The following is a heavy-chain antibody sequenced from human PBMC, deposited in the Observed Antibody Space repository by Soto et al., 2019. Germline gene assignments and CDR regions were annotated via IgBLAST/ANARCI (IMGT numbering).Heavy chain of an antibody. CDR2: ITGGADNT. D-gene: IGHD6-19*01. CDR3: AKGRIAVAAPYNWFDP. J-gene: IGHJ5*02. Sequence: GGSLRLSCAASGFPFSDYYMSWVRQAPGKGLEWVSTITGGADNTHYADSVKGRFTISRDNSKNTLSLQMNSLRVEDTAVYHCAKGRIAVAAPYNWFDPWGQGTLVTVSS. V-gene: IGHV3-23*01. CDR1: GFPFSDYY.